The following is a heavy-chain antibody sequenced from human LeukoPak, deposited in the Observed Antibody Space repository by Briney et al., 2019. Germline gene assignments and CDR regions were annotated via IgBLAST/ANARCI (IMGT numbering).Heavy chain of an antibody. D-gene: IGHD2-21*01. CDR2: INHSGST. V-gene: IGHV4-4*02. CDR1: GGSISSSNW. Sequence: SETLSLTCAVSGGSISSSNWWCWVRQPPGKGLEWIGEINHSGSTNYNPSLKSRVTISVDKSKNQFSLKLSSVTAADTAVYYCAREGEKRLLYYFDYWGQGTLVTVSS. CDR3: AREGEKRLLYYFDY. J-gene: IGHJ4*02.